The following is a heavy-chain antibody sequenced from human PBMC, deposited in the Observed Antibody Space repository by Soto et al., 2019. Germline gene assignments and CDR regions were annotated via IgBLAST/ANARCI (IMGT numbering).Heavy chain of an antibody. CDR1: GFTFSSYW. CDR3: ARLTAVPNYYYYYYMDV. Sequence: GGSLRLSCAASGFTFSSYWMSWVRQAPGKGLEWVANIKQDGSEKYYVDSVKGRFTISRDNAKNSLYLQMNSLRAEDTAVYYCARLTAVPNYYYYYYMDVWGKGTTVTVSS. D-gene: IGHD2-2*01. V-gene: IGHV3-7*01. J-gene: IGHJ6*03. CDR2: IKQDGSEK.